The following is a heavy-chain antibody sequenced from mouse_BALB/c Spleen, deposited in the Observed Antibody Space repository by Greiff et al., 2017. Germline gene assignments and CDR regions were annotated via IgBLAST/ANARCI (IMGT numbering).Heavy chain of an antibody. Sequence: VQRVESGAELARPGASVKMSCKASGYTFTSYTMHWVKQRPGQGLEWIGYINPSSGYTNYNQKFKDKATLTADKSSSTAYMQLSSLTSEDSAVYYCARDGPCAYWGQGTLVTVAA. V-gene: IGHV1-4*01. J-gene: IGHJ3*01. CDR3: ARDGPCAY. CDR2: INPSSGYT. D-gene: IGHD2-3*01. CDR1: GYTFTSYT.